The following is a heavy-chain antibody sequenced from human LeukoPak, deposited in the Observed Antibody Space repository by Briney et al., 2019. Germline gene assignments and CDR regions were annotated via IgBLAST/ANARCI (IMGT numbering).Heavy chain of an antibody. V-gene: IGHV3-23*01. CDR1: GFTFSSYA. CDR3: AKDPTAPGIAAAGTEQDHDY. D-gene: IGHD6-13*01. J-gene: IGHJ4*02. CDR2: ISGSGDST. Sequence: PGGSLRLSCAASGFTFSSYAMSWVRQAPGKGLEWVSAISGSGDSTYYADSVKGRFTISRDNSKNTLYLQMNSLRAEDTAVYYCAKDPTAPGIAAAGTEQDHDYWGQGTLVTVSS.